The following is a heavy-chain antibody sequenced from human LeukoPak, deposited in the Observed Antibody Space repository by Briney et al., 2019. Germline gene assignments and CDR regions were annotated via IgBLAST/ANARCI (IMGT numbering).Heavy chain of an antibody. CDR2: ISWNSGSI. J-gene: IGHJ3*02. CDR1: GFTFDDYA. Sequence: GGSLRLSCAASGFTFDDYAMHWVRQAPGKGLEWVSGISWNSGSIGYADSVKGRFTISRDNAKNSLYLQMNSLRAEDTALYYCAKDVDIVATSDAFDIWGQGTMVTVS. D-gene: IGHD5-12*01. CDR3: AKDVDIVATSDAFDI. V-gene: IGHV3-9*01.